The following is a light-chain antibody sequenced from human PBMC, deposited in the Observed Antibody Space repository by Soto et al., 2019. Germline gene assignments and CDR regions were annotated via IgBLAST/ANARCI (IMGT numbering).Light chain of an antibody. CDR2: GAS. J-gene: IGKJ1*01. Sequence: EIVMTQSPATLSVSPGERATLSCRASQSISNNLAWYQQKFSQAPRLLIYGASTRATGIPARFSGSGSGTEFTLTISSLQSEDFAVYYCQHYNNWPPWTFGQGTKVEVK. CDR1: QSISNN. CDR3: QHYNNWPPWT. V-gene: IGKV3-15*01.